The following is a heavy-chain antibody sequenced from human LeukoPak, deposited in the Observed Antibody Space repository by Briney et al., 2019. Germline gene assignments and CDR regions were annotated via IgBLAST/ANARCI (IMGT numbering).Heavy chain of an antibody. V-gene: IGHV3-21*06. CDR1: GFIFSTYS. Sequence: PGGSLRLSCAASGFIFSTYSMNWVRQAPGKGLEWVSSISSGSRYMYYADSVKGRFTISRDNAKNSLYLLMNSLRAEDTAVYYCATDVRDEYTSGWYPIGYWGQGTLVTVSS. CDR2: ISSGSRYM. D-gene: IGHD6-19*01. CDR3: ATDVRDEYTSGWYPIGY. J-gene: IGHJ4*02.